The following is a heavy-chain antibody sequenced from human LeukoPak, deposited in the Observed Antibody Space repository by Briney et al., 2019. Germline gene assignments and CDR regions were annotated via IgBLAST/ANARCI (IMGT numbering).Heavy chain of an antibody. J-gene: IGHJ4*02. D-gene: IGHD3-3*01. CDR2: IYYSGST. Sequence: PSETLSLTCTVSGGLISISTYYWGWIRQPPGKGLEWIGYIYYSGSTNYNPSLKSRVTISVDTSKNQFSLKLSSVTAADTAVYFCARGAEYYAIWRGYAGYSDYWGQGISVTVSS. V-gene: IGHV4-61*05. CDR3: ARGAEYYAIWRGYAGYSDY. CDR1: GGLISISTYY.